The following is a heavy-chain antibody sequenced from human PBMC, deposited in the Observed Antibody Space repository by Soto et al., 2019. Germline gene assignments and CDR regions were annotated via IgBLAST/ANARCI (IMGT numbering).Heavy chain of an antibody. J-gene: IGHJ5*02. CDR1: GGSISSGDYY. CDR2: IYYSGST. Sequence: QVQLQESGPGLVKPSQTLSLTCTVSGGSISSGDYYWSWIRQPPGKGLEWIGYIYYSGSTYYNPSLKSRVTISVDTSKNQFSLKLSSVTAADTDVYYCARDAAYGSGPNWFDPWGQGTLVTVSS. D-gene: IGHD3-10*01. V-gene: IGHV4-30-4*01. CDR3: ARDAAYGSGPNWFDP.